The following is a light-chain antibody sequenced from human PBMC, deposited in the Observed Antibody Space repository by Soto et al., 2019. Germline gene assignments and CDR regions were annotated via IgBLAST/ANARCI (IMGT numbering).Light chain of an antibody. V-gene: IGKV1-33*01. Sequence: DIQMTQSPSSLSASVGDRVTITCQASQDISNYLNWYQQKPGKAPKLLIYDASNLETGVPSRFSGSESGTEFTLTITSLQPEDIATYYCQQYDNLPLTFGGGTKVEIK. CDR2: DAS. CDR3: QQYDNLPLT. CDR1: QDISNY. J-gene: IGKJ4*01.